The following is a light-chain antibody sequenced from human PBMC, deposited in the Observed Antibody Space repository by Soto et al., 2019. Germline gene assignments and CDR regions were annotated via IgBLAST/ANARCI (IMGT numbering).Light chain of an antibody. CDR3: TSYAGSNDLGV. V-gene: IGLV2-8*01. J-gene: IGLJ3*02. Sequence: QSVLTQPASVSGSPGQSITISCTGTSSDVGGYNYVSWYQQHPGKAPKLMIYEVNKRPSGVPDRFSGSKSGTTASLIVSGLQAEDEADYYCTSYAGSNDLGVFGGGTKLTVL. CDR1: SSDVGGYNY. CDR2: EVN.